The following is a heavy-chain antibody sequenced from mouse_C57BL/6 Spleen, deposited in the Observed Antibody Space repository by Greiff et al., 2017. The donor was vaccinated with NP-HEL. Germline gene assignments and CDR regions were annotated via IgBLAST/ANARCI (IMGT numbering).Heavy chain of an antibody. Sequence: EVKVEESGGGLVKPGGSLKLSCAASGFTFSSYAMSWVRQTPEKRLEWVATISDGGSYTYYPDNVKGRFTISRDNAKNNLYLQMSHLKSEDTAMYYCARGGIYYGYDEYYFDYWGQGTTLTVSS. J-gene: IGHJ2*01. V-gene: IGHV5-4*03. CDR1: GFTFSSYA. CDR3: ARGGIYYGYDEYYFDY. D-gene: IGHD2-2*01. CDR2: ISDGGSYT.